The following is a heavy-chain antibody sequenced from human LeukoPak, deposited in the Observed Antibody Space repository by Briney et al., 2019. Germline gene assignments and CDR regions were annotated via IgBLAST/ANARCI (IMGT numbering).Heavy chain of an antibody. CDR3: ASLHYDSSGFPDY. CDR1: GFTFSNYG. CDR2: ISSSSSYI. D-gene: IGHD3-22*01. V-gene: IGHV3-21*01. Sequence: PGGSLRLSCAASGFTFSNYGMNWVRQAPGKGLEWVSFISSSSSYIYYADSVKGRFTISRDNAKNSLYLQMNSLRAEDMAVYYCASLHYDSSGFPDYWGQGTLVTVSS. J-gene: IGHJ4*02.